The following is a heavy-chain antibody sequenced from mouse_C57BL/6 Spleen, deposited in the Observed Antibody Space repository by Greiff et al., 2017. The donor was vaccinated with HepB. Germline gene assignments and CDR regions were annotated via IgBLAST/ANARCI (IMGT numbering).Heavy chain of an antibody. CDR3: ARSDYYSNYYFDY. CDR1: GYTFTSYW. J-gene: IGHJ2*01. CDR2: IDPSDSYT. D-gene: IGHD2-5*01. V-gene: IGHV1-50*01. Sequence: VQLQQPGAELVKPGASVKLSCKASGYTFTSYWMQWVKPRPGQGLEWIGEIDPSDSYTNYNQKFKGKATLTVDTSSSTAYMQLSSLTSEDSAVYYCARSDYYSNYYFDYWGQGTTLTVSS.